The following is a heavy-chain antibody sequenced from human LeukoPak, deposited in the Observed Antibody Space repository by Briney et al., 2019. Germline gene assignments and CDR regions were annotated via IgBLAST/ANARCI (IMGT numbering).Heavy chain of an antibody. Sequence: SETLSLTCAVSGGSLTTYYWSWIRQPSGKGLEWIGYVSYSGSPNYSPSLKSRVTISGDTSKNQFSLKLSSVTAADTAVYYCARRFGSGDYFDYWGQGTLVTVSS. CDR3: ARRFGSGDYFDY. D-gene: IGHD2-15*01. CDR2: VSYSGSP. V-gene: IGHV4-59*01. J-gene: IGHJ4*02. CDR1: GGSLTTYY.